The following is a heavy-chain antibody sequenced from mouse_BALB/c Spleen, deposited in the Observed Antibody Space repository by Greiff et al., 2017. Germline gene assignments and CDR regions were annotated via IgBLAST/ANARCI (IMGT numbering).Heavy chain of an antibody. CDR2: IDPANGNT. V-gene: IGHV14-3*02. Sequence: EVQLQQSGAELVKPGASVKLSCTASGFNIKDTYMHWVKQRPEQGLEWIGRIDPANGNTKYDPKFQGKATITADTSSNTAYLQLSSLTSEDTAVYYCAREGYYRYDHAMDYWGQGTSVTVSS. D-gene: IGHD2-14*01. J-gene: IGHJ4*01. CDR1: GFNIKDTY. CDR3: AREGYYRYDHAMDY.